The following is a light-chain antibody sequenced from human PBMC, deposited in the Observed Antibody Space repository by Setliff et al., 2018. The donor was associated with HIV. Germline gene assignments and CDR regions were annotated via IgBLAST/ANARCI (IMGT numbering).Light chain of an antibody. CDR2: DNF. J-gene: IGLJ3*02. CDR3: QMWDSSSDVV. V-gene: IGLV3-21*01. Sequence: SYELTQPPSVSVAPGKTARITCGGNNIGSKSVHWYQQKPGQAPVLVVYDNFDRPSGIPERFSGSNSGNTATLTIGRVEAGDEADYYCQMWDSSSDVVFGGGTKVTVL. CDR1: NIGSKS.